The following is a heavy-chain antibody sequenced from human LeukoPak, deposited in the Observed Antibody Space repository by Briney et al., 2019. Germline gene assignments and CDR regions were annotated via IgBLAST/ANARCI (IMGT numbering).Heavy chain of an antibody. J-gene: IGHJ5*02. D-gene: IGHD1-7*01. CDR1: GFSISSNW. CDR2: IDNDGSLT. CDR3: ARGTSPEP. V-gene: IGHV3-74*01. Sequence: GGSLRLSCAAPGFSISSNWMHWVRQAPGKGLVWVSRIDNDGSLTHYADSVKGRFTISRDNAKNTLYLQMNSLRVEDTAMYYCARGTSPEPWGQGTLVTVFS.